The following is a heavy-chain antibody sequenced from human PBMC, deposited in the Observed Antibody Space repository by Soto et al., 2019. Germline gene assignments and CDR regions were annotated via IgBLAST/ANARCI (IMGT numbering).Heavy chain of an antibody. CDR2: ISYDGSNK. D-gene: IGHD5-18*01. CDR1: GFTFSSYA. Sequence: PGGSLRLSCAASGFTFSSYAMHWVRQVPGKGLEWVAVISYDGSNKYYADSVKGRFTISRDNSKNTLYLQMNSLRAEDTAVYYCAREADTAMVPNFDYWGQGTLVTVSS. V-gene: IGHV3-30-3*01. J-gene: IGHJ4*02. CDR3: AREADTAMVPNFDY.